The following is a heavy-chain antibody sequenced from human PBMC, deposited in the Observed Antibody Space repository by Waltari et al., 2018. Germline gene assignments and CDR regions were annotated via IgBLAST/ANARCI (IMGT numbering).Heavy chain of an antibody. CDR2: INHSGST. J-gene: IGHJ4*02. CDR1: GGSFSGYY. V-gene: IGHV4-34*01. CDR3: ARDFREPVGY. Sequence: QVQLQQWGAGLLKPSETLSLTCAVYGGSFSGYYWSWIRQPPGKGLEWIGEINHSGSTNYNPSLKSRVTISVDTSKNQFSLKLSSVTAADTAVYYCARDFREPVGYWGQGTLVTVSS. D-gene: IGHD3-10*01.